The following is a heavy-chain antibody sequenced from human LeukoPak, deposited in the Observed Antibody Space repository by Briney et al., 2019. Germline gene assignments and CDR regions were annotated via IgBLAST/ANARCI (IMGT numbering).Heavy chain of an antibody. CDR2: IYSGGST. CDR3: ARDMYSSASDYYYYMDV. V-gene: IGHV3-53*01. CDR1: GFTVSGNY. D-gene: IGHD6-19*01. J-gene: IGHJ6*03. Sequence: PAGGSLRLSCAASGFTVSGNYMSWVRQAPGKGLEWVSVIYSGGSTYYADSVKGRFTISRDNSKNTLYLQMNSLRAEDTAVYYCARDMYSSASDYYYYMDVWGKGTTVTVSS.